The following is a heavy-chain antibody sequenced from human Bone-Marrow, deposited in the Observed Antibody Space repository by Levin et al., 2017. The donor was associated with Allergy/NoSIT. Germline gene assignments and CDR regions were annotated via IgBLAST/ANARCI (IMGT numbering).Heavy chain of an antibody. D-gene: IGHD2-15*01. CDR2: ISADNGDT. CDR1: GYTFTSYG. CDR3: ARVPGGYCSGGTCYSFHMDV. V-gene: IGHV1-18*01. J-gene: IGHJ6*03. Sequence: GASVKVSCKSSGYTFTSYGISWVRQAPGQGLEWVGWISADNGDTNLAQKLQGRITMTTDTSTSTAYMELRSLRFADTAVYYCARVPGGYCSGGTCYSFHMDVWGKGTTVTVSS.